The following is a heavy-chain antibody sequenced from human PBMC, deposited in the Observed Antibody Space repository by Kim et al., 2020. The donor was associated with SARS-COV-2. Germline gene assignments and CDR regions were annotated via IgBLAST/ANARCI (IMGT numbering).Heavy chain of an antibody. CDR2: IIPILGIA. CDR3: ARDGESILWGEIRSYNWFDP. Sequence: SVKVSCKASGGTFSSYAISWVRQAPGQGLEWMGRIIPILGIANYAQKFQGRVTITADKSTSTAYMELSSLRSEDTAVYYCARDGESILWGEIRSYNWFDPWGQGTLVTVSS. J-gene: IGHJ5*02. CDR1: GGTFSSYA. D-gene: IGHD2-21*01. V-gene: IGHV1-69*04.